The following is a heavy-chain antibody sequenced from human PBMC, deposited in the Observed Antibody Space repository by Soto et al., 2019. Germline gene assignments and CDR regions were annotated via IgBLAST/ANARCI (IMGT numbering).Heavy chain of an antibody. D-gene: IGHD3-3*01. CDR3: ATEARAWSTVAAPTFGD. CDR1: SYG. Sequence: SYGIHWVRQAPGKGLEWVALISNDGSKKHYEDSVKGRFPISRDNSKSMVFLQMRSLRPDDMAVYYCATEARAWSTVAAPTFGDWCPGMLVT. CDR2: ISNDGSKK. V-gene: IGHV3-30*03. J-gene: IGHJ1*01.